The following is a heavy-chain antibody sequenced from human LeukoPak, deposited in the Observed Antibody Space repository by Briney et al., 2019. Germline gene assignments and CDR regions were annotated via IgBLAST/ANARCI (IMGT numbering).Heavy chain of an antibody. CDR2: IIPIFGIA. CDR3: ARLSRYCDSSGYYYSGWFDP. Sequence: ASVKVSCKASGGTFSSYAISWVRQAPGQGLEWMGRIIPIFGIANYAQKFQGRVTITADKSTSTAYMELSSLRSEDTAVYYCARLSRYCDSSGYYYSGWFDPWGQGTLVTVSS. J-gene: IGHJ5*02. V-gene: IGHV1-69*04. D-gene: IGHD3-22*01. CDR1: GGTFSSYA.